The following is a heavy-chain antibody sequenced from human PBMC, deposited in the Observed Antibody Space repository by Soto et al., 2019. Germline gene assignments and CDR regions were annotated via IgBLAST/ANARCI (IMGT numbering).Heavy chain of an antibody. CDR1: GFTFSSYG. CDR2: ISYDGSNK. D-gene: IGHD2-2*01. Sequence: GGSLRLSCAASGFTFSSYGMHWVRQAPGKGLEWVAVISYDGSNKYYADSVKGRFTISRDNSKNTLYLQMNSLRAEDTAVYYCAKDRADIVVVPAAMQDYYVMNVWGHGTAVTVSS. CDR3: AKDRADIVVVPAAMQDYYVMNV. J-gene: IGHJ6*02. V-gene: IGHV3-30*18.